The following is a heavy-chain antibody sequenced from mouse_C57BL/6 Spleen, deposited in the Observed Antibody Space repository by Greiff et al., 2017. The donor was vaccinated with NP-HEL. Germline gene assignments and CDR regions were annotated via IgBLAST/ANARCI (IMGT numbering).Heavy chain of an antibody. D-gene: IGHD3-2*02. J-gene: IGHJ2*01. Sequence: VKLVESGPELVKPGASVKISCKASGYAFSSSWMNWVKQRPGKGLEWIGRIYPGDGDTNYNGKFKGKATLTADKSSSTAYMQLSSLTSEDSAVYFCARWMTAQASDYWGQGTTLTVSS. CDR1: GYAFSSSW. CDR2: IYPGDGDT. CDR3: ARWMTAQASDY. V-gene: IGHV1-82*01.